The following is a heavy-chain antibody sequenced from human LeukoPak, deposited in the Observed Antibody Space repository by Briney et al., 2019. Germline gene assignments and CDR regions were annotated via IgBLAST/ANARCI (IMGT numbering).Heavy chain of an antibody. Sequence: ASVKVSCKASGYTFTSYDINWVRQATGQGLEWMGWVNPNSDTTGYAQKFQGRLTMTKNTSISTAYMELSSLKSEDTAVYYCARGITYYDILSGRNAYSDNWGQGTLVTVSS. CDR2: VNPNSDTT. D-gene: IGHD3-9*01. V-gene: IGHV1-8*01. CDR1: GYTFTSYD. J-gene: IGHJ4*02. CDR3: ARGITYYDILSGRNAYSDN.